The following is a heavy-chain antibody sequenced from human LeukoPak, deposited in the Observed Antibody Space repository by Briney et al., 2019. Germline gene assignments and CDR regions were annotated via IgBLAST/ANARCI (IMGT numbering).Heavy chain of an antibody. D-gene: IGHD1-26*01. CDR1: GFTVSRYS. V-gene: IGHV3-21*04. CDR3: ARGKFGRSSMGQRIKYSMDV. Sequence: GGSLGLSCAASGFTVSRYSMSWVRQAPGKGLEWVSSITSSSSYIYYADSVKGRFTISRDNAKKSLYLQMNSLRAEDTAVYYCARGKFGRSSMGQRIKYSMDVWGKGTTVTISS. CDR2: ITSSSSYI. J-gene: IGHJ6*03.